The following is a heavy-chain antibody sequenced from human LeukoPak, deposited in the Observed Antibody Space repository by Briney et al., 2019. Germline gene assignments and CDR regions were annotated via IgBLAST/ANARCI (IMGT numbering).Heavy chain of an antibody. V-gene: IGHV1-2*02. CDR3: TRPLAGDGTAAAQFAS. Sequence: ASVKVSCKASGYTFSAYCMHWVRQAPGQGLEWMGWINPKSGGTNYAQKFQGRVTMTRDTSISTAYMELSRLTSDDTAVYYCTRPLAGDGTAAAQFASWGQGSLVTVSS. J-gene: IGHJ4*02. CDR1: GYTFSAYC. D-gene: IGHD6-13*01. CDR2: INPKSGGT.